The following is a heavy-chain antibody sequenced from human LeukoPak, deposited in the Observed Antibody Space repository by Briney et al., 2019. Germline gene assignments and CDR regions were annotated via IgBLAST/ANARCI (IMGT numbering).Heavy chain of an antibody. CDR3: ARVWGYCSGGSCYYYYYMDV. V-gene: IGHV3-21*01. D-gene: IGHD2-15*01. CDR1: GFIFGSYS. CDR2: ISSSSSYI. J-gene: IGHJ6*03. Sequence: GGSLRLSRAASGFIFGSYSMNWVRQAPGKGLEWVSSISSSSSYIYYADSVKGRFTISRDNAKNSLYLQMNSLRAEDTAVYYCARVWGYCSGGSCYYYYYMDVWGKGTTVTISS.